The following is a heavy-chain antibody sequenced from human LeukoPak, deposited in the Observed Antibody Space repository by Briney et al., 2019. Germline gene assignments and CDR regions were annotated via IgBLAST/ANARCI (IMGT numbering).Heavy chain of an antibody. CDR1: GFTFSNAW. J-gene: IGHJ5*02. Sequence: PGGSLRLSCAASGFTFSNAWMSWVRQPPGKGLEWIGSIYYSGSTYYNPSLKSRVTISVDTSKNQFSLKLSSVTAADTAVYYCARDHRPPIVLMVYGGRFDPWGQGTLVTVSS. V-gene: IGHV4-4*02. CDR3: ARDHRPPIVLMVYGGRFDP. CDR2: IYYSGST. D-gene: IGHD2-8*01.